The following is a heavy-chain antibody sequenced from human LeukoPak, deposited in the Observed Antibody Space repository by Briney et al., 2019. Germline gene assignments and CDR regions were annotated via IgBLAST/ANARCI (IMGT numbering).Heavy chain of an antibody. V-gene: IGHV3-30*18. CDR1: GFTFSSYG. Sequence: PGRSLRLSCAASGFTFSSYGMHWVRQAPGKGLEWVAVISYDGSNKYYADSVKGRFTIPRDNSKNTLYLQMNSLRAEDTAVYYCAKDLVVVPAARGPYYYGMDVWGQGTTVTVSS. J-gene: IGHJ6*02. D-gene: IGHD2-2*01. CDR2: ISYDGSNK. CDR3: AKDLVVVPAARGPYYYGMDV.